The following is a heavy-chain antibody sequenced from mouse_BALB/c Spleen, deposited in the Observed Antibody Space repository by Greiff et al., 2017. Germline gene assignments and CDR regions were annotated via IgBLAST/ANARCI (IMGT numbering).Heavy chain of an antibody. D-gene: IGHD3-1*01. V-gene: IGHV5-12-2*01. CDR3: ARQMTSAWFAY. CDR1: GFTFSSYT. J-gene: IGHJ3*01. CDR2: ISNGGGST. Sequence: EVKLMESGGGLVQPGGSLKLSCAASGFTFSSYTMSWVRQTPEKRLEWVAYISNGGGSTYYPDTVKGRFTISRDNAKNTLYLQMSSLKSEDTAMYYCARQMTSAWFAYWGQGTLVTVSA.